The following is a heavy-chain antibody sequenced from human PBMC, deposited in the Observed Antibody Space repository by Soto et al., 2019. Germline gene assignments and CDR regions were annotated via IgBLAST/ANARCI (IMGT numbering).Heavy chain of an antibody. D-gene: IGHD3-10*01. V-gene: IGHV3-48*02. CDR2: IRSRSDVI. J-gene: IGHJ6*02. CDR3: ARPGQGVLFYYAMDV. Sequence: EVQLVESGGGLVQPGGSLRLSCAASGFSFSSYSMNWVRQAPGKGLEWISYIRSRSDVIYYADSLKGRFTVSRDNAKNSLYLQMNSLGDEDSAVYYCARPGQGVLFYYAMDVWGQGTTVTVSS. CDR1: GFSFSSYS.